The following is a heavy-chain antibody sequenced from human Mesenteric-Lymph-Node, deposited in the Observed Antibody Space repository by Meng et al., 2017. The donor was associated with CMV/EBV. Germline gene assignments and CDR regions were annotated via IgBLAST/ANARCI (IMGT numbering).Heavy chain of an antibody. V-gene: IGHV4-34*01. CDR2: INHRGST. J-gene: IGHJ4*02. CDR1: GGSFSGYY. Sequence: VPGEQGGAGLLKPSENLSLTCAVYGGSFSGYYWSWIRQPPGKGLEWIGEINHRGSTNYNPSLKSRVPISVDTSTTQFSLKLSSVPAADTAVYYCARHQRWLKSEGGFNYWGQGTLVTVSS. CDR3: ARHQRWLKSEGGFNY. D-gene: IGHD4-23*01.